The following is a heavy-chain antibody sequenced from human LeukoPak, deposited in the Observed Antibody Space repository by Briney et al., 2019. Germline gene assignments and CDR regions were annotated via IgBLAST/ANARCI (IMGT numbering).Heavy chain of an antibody. V-gene: IGHV3-9*03. CDR2: ISWNSGSR. D-gene: IGHD3-9*01. Sequence: GGSLRPSCVASGFTFDDYAMHWVRQAPGKGLEWVSGISWNSGSRGYADSVKGRFTISRDNAKTSLYLQMNSLRVEDMALYYCAKGPDYDFLIPIDHWGQGTLVTVSS. CDR3: AKGPDYDFLIPIDH. J-gene: IGHJ4*02. CDR1: GFTFDDYA.